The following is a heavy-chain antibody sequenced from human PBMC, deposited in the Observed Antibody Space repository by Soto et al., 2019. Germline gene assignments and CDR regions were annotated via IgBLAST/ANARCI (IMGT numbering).Heavy chain of an antibody. J-gene: IGHJ3*02. Sequence: XSXKVSCKATGYAXRAYTINCVRQATGQSLEWMGWINAGSGNTKYSQTFQGRVSITRDTSASTVYMELTGLTSEDTAVYYCARDTETLGPRANDALDIWGQGTMGTVS. D-gene: IGHD3-3*02. CDR2: INAGSGNT. V-gene: IGHV1-3*01. CDR1: GYAXRAYT. CDR3: ARDTETLGPRANDALDI.